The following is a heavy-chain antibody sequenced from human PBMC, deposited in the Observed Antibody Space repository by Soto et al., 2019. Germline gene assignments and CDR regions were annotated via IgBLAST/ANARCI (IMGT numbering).Heavy chain of an antibody. J-gene: IGHJ5*02. V-gene: IGHV4-31*03. CDR3: ARARTPYDFRRVENWFDP. Sequence: SETLSLTCTVSGGSISSGGYYWSWIRQHPGKGLEWIGYIYYSGSTYYNPSLKSRVTISVDTSKNQFSLKLSSVTAADTAVYYCARARTPYDFRRVENWFDPWGQGTLVTVSS. CDR1: GGSISSGGYY. D-gene: IGHD3-3*01. CDR2: IYYSGST.